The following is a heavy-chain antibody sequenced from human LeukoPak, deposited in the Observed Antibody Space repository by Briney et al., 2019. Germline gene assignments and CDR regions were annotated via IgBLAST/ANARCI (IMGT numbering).Heavy chain of an antibody. Sequence: GGSLRLSCAASGFTFSSYAMNWVRQAPGKGLEWVSVISGRGGDIYYADSVKGRFTISRDNSKHTLYLQMSSLRAEDTAVYYCAKENNGVYQFDYWGQGTLVTVSS. CDR2: ISGRGGDI. D-gene: IGHD2-8*01. CDR3: AKENNGVYQFDY. J-gene: IGHJ4*02. CDR1: GFTFSSYA. V-gene: IGHV3-23*01.